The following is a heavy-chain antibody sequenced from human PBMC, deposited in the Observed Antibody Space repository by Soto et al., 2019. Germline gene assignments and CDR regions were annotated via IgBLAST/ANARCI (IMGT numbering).Heavy chain of an antibody. CDR1: GFTFSSCA. D-gene: IGHD1-26*01. CDR2: ISSSGGST. CDR3: AKRRNSGSASDY. J-gene: IGHJ4*02. V-gene: IGHV3-23*01. Sequence: EVQLLESGGGLVQPGGSLRLSCAASGFTFSSCAMTWVRQAPGKGLEWVSSISSSGGSTYYADFVKGRFTISRDNSKNTLYLQMNSLRAEDTAVYYCAKRRNSGSASDYWGQGTLVSATS.